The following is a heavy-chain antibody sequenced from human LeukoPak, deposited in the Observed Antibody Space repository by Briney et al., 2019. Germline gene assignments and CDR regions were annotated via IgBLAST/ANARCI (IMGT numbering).Heavy chain of an antibody. Sequence: SVKVSRKASGGTFSSYAISWVRQAPGQGLEWMGGIIPIFGTANYAQKFQGRVTITADESTSTAYMELSSLRSEDTAVYYCATYCSSTSCPTPPDAFDIWGQGTMVTVSS. CDR2: IIPIFGTA. D-gene: IGHD2-2*01. V-gene: IGHV1-69*01. J-gene: IGHJ3*02. CDR3: ATYCSSTSCPTPPDAFDI. CDR1: GGTFSSYA.